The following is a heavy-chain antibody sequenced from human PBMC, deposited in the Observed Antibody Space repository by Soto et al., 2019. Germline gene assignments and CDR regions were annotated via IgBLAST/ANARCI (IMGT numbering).Heavy chain of an antibody. CDR2: INAGNGNT. CDR1: GYTFTSYD. D-gene: IGHD6-19*01. CDR3: AKERASSGPSWGFDS. J-gene: IGHJ4*02. Sequence: QVQLVQSGAEVKKPGASVKVSCKASGYTFTSYDINWVRQAPGQRLEWMGWINAGNGNTGYSQEFQGRVTITRDTSASIAYMELSSLRSEDTAVYYCAKERASSGPSWGFDSWGQGTLVTVSS. V-gene: IGHV1-3*01.